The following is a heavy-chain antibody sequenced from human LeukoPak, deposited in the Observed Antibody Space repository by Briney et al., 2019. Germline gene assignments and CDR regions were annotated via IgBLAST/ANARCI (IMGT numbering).Heavy chain of an antibody. Sequence: GGSLRLSCAASGFTFSDYSMNWVRQAPGKGLEWVSSITTSSHYIYYADSVKGRFTISRDNAKSSLYLQMNSLRAEDTAVYYCARDLQGTGSPLDSWGQGVLVTVSS. V-gene: IGHV3-21*01. J-gene: IGHJ4*02. D-gene: IGHD1-1*01. CDR3: ARDLQGTGSPLDS. CDR2: ITTSSHYI. CDR1: GFTFSDYS.